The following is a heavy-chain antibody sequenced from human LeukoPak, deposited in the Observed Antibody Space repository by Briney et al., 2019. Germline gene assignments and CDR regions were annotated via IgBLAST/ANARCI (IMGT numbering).Heavy chain of an antibody. J-gene: IGHJ3*02. V-gene: IGHV1-69*04. CDR2: IIPILGIA. CDR3: ARDLLVGATGAFDI. D-gene: IGHD1-26*01. CDR1: GGTFSSYA. Sequence: SVKVSCKASGGTFSSYAISWVRQAPGQGLEWMGRIIPILGIANYAQKFQGRVTITADTSTSTAYMDLSSLRSEDTAVYYCARDLLVGATGAFDIWGQGTMVTVSS.